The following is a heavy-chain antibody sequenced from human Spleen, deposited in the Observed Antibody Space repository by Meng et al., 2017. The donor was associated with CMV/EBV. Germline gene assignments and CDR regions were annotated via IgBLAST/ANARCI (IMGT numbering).Heavy chain of an antibody. Sequence: TFTSSYMHWVRQAPGQGLEWMGIINPSGGSTSYAQKFQGRVTMTTDTSTTTAYMELRSLRSDDTAVYYCARDLEYCGSTSCAPFRYWGQGTLVTVSS. CDR1: TFTSSY. D-gene: IGHD2-2*01. CDR3: ARDLEYCGSTSCAPFRY. J-gene: IGHJ4*02. V-gene: IGHV1-46*01. CDR2: INPSGGST.